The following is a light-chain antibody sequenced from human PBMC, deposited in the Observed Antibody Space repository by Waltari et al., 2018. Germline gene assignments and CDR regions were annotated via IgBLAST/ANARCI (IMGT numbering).Light chain of an antibody. Sequence: AIQMTQSPSSLSASVGDRVTITCRASQGIRNELAWYQQKPGKAPKVLIYGASNLQSGVPSRFTGSGSDTDFTLTISSLQPEDFATYYCLQDYNYPRTFGQGTKLEIK. V-gene: IGKV1-6*01. CDR2: GAS. CDR3: LQDYNYPRT. CDR1: QGIRNE. J-gene: IGKJ2*01.